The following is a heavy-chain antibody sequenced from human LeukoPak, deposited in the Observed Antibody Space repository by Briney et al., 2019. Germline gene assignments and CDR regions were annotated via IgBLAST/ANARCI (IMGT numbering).Heavy chain of an antibody. J-gene: IGHJ6*02. Sequence: SQTLSLTCAISGDSVSSNSATWSWIRQSPSRGLEWLGRTYYRSKWYNDYAVSVKSRITLNPDTSKNQFSLQLNSVTPEDTAVYYCARQGAERGSIHVWGQGTTVTISS. V-gene: IGHV6-1*01. CDR3: ARQGAERGSIHV. CDR1: GDSVSSNSAT. CDR2: TYYRSKWYN. D-gene: IGHD1-26*01.